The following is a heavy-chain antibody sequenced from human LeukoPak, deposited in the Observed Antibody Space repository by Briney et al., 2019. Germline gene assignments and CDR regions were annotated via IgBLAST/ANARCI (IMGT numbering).Heavy chain of an antibody. V-gene: IGHV3-30*02. CDR2: IRYDGSNK. CDR3: ARVLSSSWNPDYYYYYMDV. CDR1: GFTFSSYG. D-gene: IGHD6-13*01. Sequence: GGSLRLSCAASGFTFSSYGMHWVRQAPGKGLEWVAFIRYDGSNKYYADSVKGRFTISRDNSKNTLYLQMNSLRAEDTAVYYCARVLSSSWNPDYYYYYMDVWGKGTTVTISS. J-gene: IGHJ6*03.